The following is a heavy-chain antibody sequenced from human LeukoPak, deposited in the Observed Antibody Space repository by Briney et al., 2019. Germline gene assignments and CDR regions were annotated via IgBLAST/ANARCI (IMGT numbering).Heavy chain of an antibody. CDR1: DGSISNYY. J-gene: IGHJ4*02. CDR2: IYTSGST. D-gene: IGHD2-8*02. CDR3: ARHLTGSSVCIEY. Sequence: SETLSLTCTVSDGSISNYYWSWIRQPPGKGLEWIGYIYTSGSTNYYPSLKSRVTISVDTSKNQFSLKLSSVTAADTAVYYCARHLTGSSVCIEYWGQGTLVTVSS. V-gene: IGHV4-4*09.